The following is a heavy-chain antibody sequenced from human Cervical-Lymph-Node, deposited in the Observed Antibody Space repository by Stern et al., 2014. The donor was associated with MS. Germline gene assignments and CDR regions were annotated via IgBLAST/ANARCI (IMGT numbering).Heavy chain of an antibody. CDR3: ARGTWYGGWFDP. CDR1: GMTVSSFW. V-gene: IGHV3-7*01. J-gene: IGHJ5*02. Sequence: EVQLVESGGGLVQPGGSLRLSCAASGMTVSSFWMSWVRQAPGQGLQWVANIKEDGTEKNYADSVKGRSTISRENAKNSLNLKNSSLRAENTAVYCCARGTWYGGWFDPWGQGTLVTVSS. D-gene: IGHD6-13*01. CDR2: IKEDGTEK.